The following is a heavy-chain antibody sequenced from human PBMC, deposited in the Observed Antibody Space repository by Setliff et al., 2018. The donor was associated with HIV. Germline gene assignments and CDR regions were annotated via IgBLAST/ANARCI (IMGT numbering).Heavy chain of an antibody. CDR2: INHSGST. J-gene: IGHJ4*02. Sequence: KPSETLSLTCAVYGGSFSGYYWSWIRQPPGKGLEWIGEINHSGSTNYNPSLKSRVTISVDTSKNQFSLKLSSVTAADTAVYYCARVAGSHYFDYWGQGTLVTVSS. D-gene: IGHD6-19*01. V-gene: IGHV4-34*01. CDR3: ARVAGSHYFDY. CDR1: GGSFSGYY.